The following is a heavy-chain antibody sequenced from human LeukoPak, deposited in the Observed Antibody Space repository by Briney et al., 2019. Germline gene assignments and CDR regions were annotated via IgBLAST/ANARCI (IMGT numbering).Heavy chain of an antibody. D-gene: IGHD2-21*02. Sequence: PSEALSLTCSVSGGSISGSSYYWGWIRQPPGKGLEWLGNIYYRGSTYYNPSLKSRLIMSIDTSKNQFSLKVNSVTATDTAVYYCAKTVWSRLAAGLDSWGQGTLVTVSS. CDR2: IYYRGST. J-gene: IGHJ4*02. V-gene: IGHV4-39*01. CDR3: AKTVWSRLAAGLDS. CDR1: GGSISGSSYY.